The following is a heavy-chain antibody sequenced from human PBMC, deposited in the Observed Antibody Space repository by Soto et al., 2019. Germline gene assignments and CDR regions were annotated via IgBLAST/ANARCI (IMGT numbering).Heavy chain of an antibody. CDR2: IWYDGSNK. CDR3: ARDDGTSASALLIKGTDY. J-gene: IGHJ4*02. CDR1: GFTFSNNG. Sequence: QVQLVESGGGVVQPGRSLRLSCAASGFTFSNNGMHWVRQAPGKGLEWVAIIWYDGSNKYYADSVEGRFTISRDNSKKLLYLHMHSLSAEETAVYYCARDDGTSASALLIKGTDYWGQGTLVTVSS. D-gene: IGHD3-16*01. V-gene: IGHV3-33*01.